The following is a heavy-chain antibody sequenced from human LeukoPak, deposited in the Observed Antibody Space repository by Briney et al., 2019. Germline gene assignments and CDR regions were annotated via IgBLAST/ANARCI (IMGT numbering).Heavy chain of an antibody. CDR3: ARDPNSRDGMDV. D-gene: IGHD6-6*01. Sequence: APVKVSRKVSGYTFTDYYLNWVRQAPGQGLEWMGWINPNSGGTNYAQKFQCRVTMTRETSFSTAYMDLTRLRSDDTAVYFCARDPNSRDGMDVWGQGTTVTVSS. V-gene: IGHV1-2*02. CDR2: INPNSGGT. J-gene: IGHJ6*02. CDR1: GYTFTDYY.